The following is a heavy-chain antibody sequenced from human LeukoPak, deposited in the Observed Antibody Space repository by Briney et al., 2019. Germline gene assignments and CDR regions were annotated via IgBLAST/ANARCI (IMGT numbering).Heavy chain of an antibody. CDR2: FSGTVGST. CDR1: GFTFSSYA. Sequence: GGSLRLSCAASGFTFSSYAMSWVRQAPGKGLEWVSSFSGTVGSTYYADSVKGRFTISRDSYKNTLYLQTNSLRAEDTAVYYCAKGKNAYGSSSNDYWGQGSLVTVSS. J-gene: IGHJ4*02. D-gene: IGHD6-13*01. CDR3: AKGKNAYGSSSNDY. V-gene: IGHV3-23*01.